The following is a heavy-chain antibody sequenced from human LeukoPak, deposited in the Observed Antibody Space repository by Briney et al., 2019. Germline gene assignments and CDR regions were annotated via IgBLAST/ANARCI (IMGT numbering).Heavy chain of an antibody. Sequence: GGSLRLSCAASGFTFSSYAMSWVRQAPGKGLEWVSAISGSGGSTYYADSVKGRFTISRDNSKNTLYLQMNSLGAEDTAVYYCAKDLNHYYWYFDLWGRGTLVTVSS. CDR1: GFTFSSYA. CDR3: AKDLNHYYWYFDL. J-gene: IGHJ2*01. CDR2: ISGSGGST. V-gene: IGHV3-23*01.